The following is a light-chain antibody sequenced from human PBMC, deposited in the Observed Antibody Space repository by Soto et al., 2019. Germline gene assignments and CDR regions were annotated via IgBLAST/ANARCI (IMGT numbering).Light chain of an antibody. Sequence: ALTQPASVSGSPGQSITISCTGTSSDVGSYNLVSWYQQHPGKAPKLMIYEVSKRPSGVSNRVSGSKSGNTASLTISGLQAEDEADYYCCSYAGSSTFVYVFGTGTKVTVL. CDR3: CSYAGSSTFVYV. CDR1: SSDVGSYNL. V-gene: IGLV2-23*02. J-gene: IGLJ1*01. CDR2: EVS.